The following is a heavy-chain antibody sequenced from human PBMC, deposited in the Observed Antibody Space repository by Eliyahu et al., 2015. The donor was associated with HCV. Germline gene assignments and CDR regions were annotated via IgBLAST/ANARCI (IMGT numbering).Heavy chain of an antibody. Sequence: EVQLLESGGGLVQPGGSLRLSCXAXGFTFSSXAMSWVRQAPGKGLGWVSAISGSGGSTYYADSVKGRSTISRDNSKNTLYLQMNSLRAEDTAVYYCAKGTPGYNWNWEYWGQGTLVTVSS. J-gene: IGHJ4*02. D-gene: IGHD1-7*01. V-gene: IGHV3-23*01. CDR2: ISGSGGST. CDR3: AKGTPGYNWNWEY. CDR1: GFTFSSXA.